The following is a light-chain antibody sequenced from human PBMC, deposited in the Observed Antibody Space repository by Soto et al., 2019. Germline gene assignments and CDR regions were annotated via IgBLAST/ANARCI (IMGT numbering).Light chain of an antibody. Sequence: QSALTQPASLSGSPGQSITISCTGTSSDIGAYDYVSWFLQHPGKAPKLIIYEVNNRPSGVSDRFSGSKSGNKASLTISNLEAEDESDYYCGSYTSTDTPFVFGTGTKVTVL. J-gene: IGLJ1*01. CDR2: EVN. V-gene: IGLV2-14*01. CDR1: SSDIGAYDY. CDR3: GSYTSTDTPFV.